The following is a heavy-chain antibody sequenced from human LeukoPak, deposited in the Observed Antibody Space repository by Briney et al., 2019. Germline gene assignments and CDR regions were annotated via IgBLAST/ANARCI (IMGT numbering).Heavy chain of an antibody. V-gene: IGHV3-23*01. CDR2: ISGSGGST. CDR1: GSTFSGYA. Sequence: HPWGSLRLSCAASGSTFSGYAMSWVRQAPGKGLEWVSAISGSGGSTYYADSVKGRFTISRDNSKNTLYLQMNSLRAEDTAVYYCASQGGQITTAPGMDVWGQGTTVTVSS. D-gene: IGHD3-22*01. J-gene: IGHJ6*02. CDR3: ASQGGQITTAPGMDV.